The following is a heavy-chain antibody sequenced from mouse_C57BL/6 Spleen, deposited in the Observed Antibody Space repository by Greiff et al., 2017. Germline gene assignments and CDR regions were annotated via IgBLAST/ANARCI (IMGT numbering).Heavy chain of an antibody. Sequence: QVQLQQPGAELVRPGSSVKLSCKASGYTFTSYWMDWVKQRPGQGLEWIGNIYPSDSETHYNQKFKDKATLTVDKSSSTAYMQLSSLTSEDSAVYYCARRPFITTVVAGDFDYWGQGTTLTVSS. J-gene: IGHJ2*01. CDR2: IYPSDSET. CDR3: ARRPFITTVVAGDFDY. D-gene: IGHD1-1*01. V-gene: IGHV1-61*01. CDR1: GYTFTSYW.